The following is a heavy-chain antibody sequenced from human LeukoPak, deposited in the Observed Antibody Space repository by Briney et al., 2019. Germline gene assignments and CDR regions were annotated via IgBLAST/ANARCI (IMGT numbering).Heavy chain of an antibody. CDR3: AREGHCSTTSCALDAIEI. J-gene: IGHJ3*02. D-gene: IGHD2-2*01. CDR1: GFTFSSYS. V-gene: IGHV3-48*01. Sequence: QAGGSLRLSCATSGFTFSSYSMNWVRQAPGKGLEWVSYISSSGTIYYADSVKGRFTISRDNAKNSLSLQMKSLRAEDTAVYYCAREGHCSTTSCALDAIEIWGQGTLVAVSS. CDR2: ISSSGTI.